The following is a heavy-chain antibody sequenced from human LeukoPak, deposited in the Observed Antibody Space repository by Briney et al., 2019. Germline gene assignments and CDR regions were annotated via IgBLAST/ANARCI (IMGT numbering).Heavy chain of an antibody. D-gene: IGHD1-26*01. CDR2: ISGSGGST. CDR3: AKGVEGGGSYPDY. J-gene: IGHJ4*02. CDR1: GFTFSSYG. Sequence: SGGSLRLSCAASGFTFSSYGMSWVRQAPGKGLEWVSAISGSGGSTYYADSVKGRFTISRDNSKNTLYLQMNSLRAEDTAVYYCAKGVEGGGSYPDYWGQGTLVTVSS. V-gene: IGHV3-23*01.